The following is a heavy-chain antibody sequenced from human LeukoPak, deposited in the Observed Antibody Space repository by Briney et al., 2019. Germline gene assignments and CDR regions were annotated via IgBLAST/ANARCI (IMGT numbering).Heavy chain of an antibody. CDR1: GGSFSGYY. CDR3: ARNPPRYYDSSGPSRN. CDR2: INHSGGT. V-gene: IGHV4-34*01. J-gene: IGHJ4*02. D-gene: IGHD3-22*01. Sequence: PSETLSLTCAVYGGSFSGYYWSWIRQPPGKGLEWIGEINHSGGTNYNPSLKSRVTISVDTSKNQFSLKLSSVTAADTAVYYCARNPPRYYDSSGPSRNWGQGTLVTVSS.